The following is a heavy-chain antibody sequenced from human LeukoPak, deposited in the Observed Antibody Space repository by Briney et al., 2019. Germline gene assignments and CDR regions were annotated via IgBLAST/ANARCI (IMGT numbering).Heavy chain of an antibody. D-gene: IGHD6-19*01. J-gene: IGHJ4*02. V-gene: IGHV4-59*01. CDR2: IYYSGST. CDR1: GASISSYY. Sequence: PSETLSLTCTVSGASISSYYWSWIRQPAGKGLEWIGYIYYSGSTNYNPSLKSRVTIPVDTSKNQFSLKLSSVTAADTAVYYCARASGWYFAIDYWGQGTLVTVSS. CDR3: ARASGWYFAIDY.